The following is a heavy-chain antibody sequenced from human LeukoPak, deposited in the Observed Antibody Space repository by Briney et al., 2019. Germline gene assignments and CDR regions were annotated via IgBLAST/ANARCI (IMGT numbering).Heavy chain of an antibody. Sequence: PSETLSLTCAVYGWSFNDYYWNWIRQPPGKGLEWIGEINARGDTNFNPSLKSRVTISVDTSRSQFSVNLNSVTAADTAVYYCGRAGFGTAYNRFYYYMDVWGKGTTVTVSS. CDR2: INARGDT. J-gene: IGHJ6*03. D-gene: IGHD3-16*01. CDR1: GWSFNDYY. V-gene: IGHV4-34*01. CDR3: GRAGFGTAYNRFYYYMDV.